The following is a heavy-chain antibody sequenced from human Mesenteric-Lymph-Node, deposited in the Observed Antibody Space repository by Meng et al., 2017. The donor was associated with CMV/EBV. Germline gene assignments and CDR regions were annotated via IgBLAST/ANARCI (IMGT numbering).Heavy chain of an antibody. Sequence: SETLSLTCTVSGGSISSGDYYWSWIRQPPGKGPEWIGYIYYSGSTYYNPSLKSRVTISVDTSKNQFSLKLSSVTAADTAVYYCARDSSGSQGVGAFDIWGQGTMVT. CDR2: IYYSGST. D-gene: IGHD3-22*01. CDR3: ARDSSGSQGVGAFDI. CDR1: GGSISSGDYY. J-gene: IGHJ3*02. V-gene: IGHV4-30-4*08.